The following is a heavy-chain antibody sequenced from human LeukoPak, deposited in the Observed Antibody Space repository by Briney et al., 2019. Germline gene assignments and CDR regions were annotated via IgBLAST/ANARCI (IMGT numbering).Heavy chain of an antibody. J-gene: IGHJ4*02. CDR2: INHSGST. D-gene: IGHD3-10*01. V-gene: IGHV4-34*01. CDR3: ARDRYYYGSGSYYFDY. CDR1: GGSFSGYY. Sequence: KSSETLSLTCAVYGGSFSGYYWSWIRQPPGKGLEWIGEINHSGSTNYNPSLKSRVTISVDTSKNQFSLKLSSVTAADTAVYYCARDRYYYGSGSYYFDYWGQGTLVTVSS.